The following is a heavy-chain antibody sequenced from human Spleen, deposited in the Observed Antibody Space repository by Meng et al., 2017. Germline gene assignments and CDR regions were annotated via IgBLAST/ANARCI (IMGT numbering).Heavy chain of an antibody. J-gene: IGHJ4*02. CDR2: ISSSGGSA. D-gene: IGHD6-13*01. CDR1: GFPFSSFF. Sequence: GESLKISCAASGFPFSSFFMSWVRQAPGKGLEWVSTISSSGGSAYYADSVKGRFTVSRDNSKNTLYLQMNSLRAEDTALYYCAKLDGSSWFHYWGQGTLVTVSS. CDR3: AKLDGSSWFHY. V-gene: IGHV3-23*01.